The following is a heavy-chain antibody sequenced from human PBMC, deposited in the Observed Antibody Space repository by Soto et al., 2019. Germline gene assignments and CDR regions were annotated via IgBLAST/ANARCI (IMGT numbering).Heavy chain of an antibody. Sequence: SETLSLTCTVSGGSISSSSYYWGWIRQPPGKGLEWIGSIYYSGSTYYNPSLKSRVTISVDTSKNQFSLKLSSVTAADTAVYYCARHVRGYSGYDDAFDIWGQGTMVTVSS. V-gene: IGHV4-39*01. CDR3: ARHVRGYSGYDDAFDI. CDR1: GGSISSSSYY. J-gene: IGHJ3*02. CDR2: IYYSGST. D-gene: IGHD5-12*01.